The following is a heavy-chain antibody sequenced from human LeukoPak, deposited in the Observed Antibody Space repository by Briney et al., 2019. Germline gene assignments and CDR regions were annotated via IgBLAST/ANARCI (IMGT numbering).Heavy chain of an antibody. CDR3: ASDCSSTSCQGV. CDR1: GGSFSDYY. V-gene: IGHV4-34*01. D-gene: IGHD2-2*01. CDR2: INDSGST. Sequence: PSETLSLTCAVYGGSFSDYYWSWIRQPPGKGLEWIGEINDSGSTKYNPSLKSRVTISVDTSKNQFSLKLSSVTAADPAVYYCASDCSSTSCQGVWGKGTTVTVSS. J-gene: IGHJ6*03.